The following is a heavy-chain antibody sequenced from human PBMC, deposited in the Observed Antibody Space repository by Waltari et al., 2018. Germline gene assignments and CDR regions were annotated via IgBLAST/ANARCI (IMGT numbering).Heavy chain of an antibody. Sequence: EVQLLESAGGLVQPGGGLRLSCASSGFSFMGFAMSWVRQGPGEGLEWVASISGSGATPFYADSVKGRFTIVRDNSKDTVYLQMNSLRVDDSAVYYCAKGSRGYTNYFFDYWGQGALVTVSS. D-gene: IGHD3-16*02. J-gene: IGHJ4*02. CDR3: AKGSRGYTNYFFDY. V-gene: IGHV3-23*01. CDR2: ISGSGATP. CDR1: GFSFMGFA.